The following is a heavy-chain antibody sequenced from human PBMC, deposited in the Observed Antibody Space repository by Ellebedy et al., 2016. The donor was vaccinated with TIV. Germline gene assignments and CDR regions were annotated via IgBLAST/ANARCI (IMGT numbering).Heavy chain of an antibody. CDR1: GGSVSSGSYY. CDR2: INHSGST. J-gene: IGHJ4*02. CDR3: ASLDYGGNSRAFDY. Sequence: SETLSLXXTVSGGSVSSGSYYWSWIRQPPGKGLEWIGEINHSGSTNYNPSLKSRVTISVDTSKNQFSLKLSSVTAADTAVYYCASLDYGGNSRAFDYWGQGTLVTVSS. D-gene: IGHD4-23*01. V-gene: IGHV4-39*07.